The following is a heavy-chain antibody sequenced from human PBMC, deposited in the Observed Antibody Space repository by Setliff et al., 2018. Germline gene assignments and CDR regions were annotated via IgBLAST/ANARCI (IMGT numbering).Heavy chain of an antibody. Sequence: ASVKVSCKASGYTFTDYSIHWVRQAPGQRLEWMGWINAGNGDTQLSQDFQGRVTITRDTSASTAYMDLSSLRSDDMAVYYCARGRPTANPYYYYYMDVWGKGTTVTVSS. D-gene: IGHD4-4*01. CDR3: ARGRPTANPYYYYYMDV. V-gene: IGHV1-3*03. CDR1: GYTFTDYS. CDR2: INAGNGDT. J-gene: IGHJ6*03.